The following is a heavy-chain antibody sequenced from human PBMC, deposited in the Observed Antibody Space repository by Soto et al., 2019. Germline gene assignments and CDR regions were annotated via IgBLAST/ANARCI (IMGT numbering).Heavy chain of an antibody. J-gene: IGHJ6*04. D-gene: IGHD6-19*01. V-gene: IGHV3-48*02. CDR2: ISSSSSTI. CDR1: GFTFSSYS. CDR3: ARISSGWYFSGYYGMDV. Sequence: LSCAASGFTFSSYSMNWVRQAPGKGLEWVSYISSSSSTIYYADSVKGRFTISRDNAKNSLYLQMNSLRDEDTAVYYCARISSGWYFSGYYGMDVWGEGTTVTVYS.